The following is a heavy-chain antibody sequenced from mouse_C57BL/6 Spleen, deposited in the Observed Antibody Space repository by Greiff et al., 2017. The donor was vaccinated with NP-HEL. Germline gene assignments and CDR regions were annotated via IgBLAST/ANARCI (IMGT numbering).Heavy chain of an antibody. Sequence: QGQLQQSGAELVKPGASVKISCKASGYAFSSYWMNWVKQRPGKGLEWIGQIYPGDGDTNYNGKFKGKATLTADKSSSTAYMQLSSLTSEDSAVYFCARSYYGSSSYYYAMDYWGQGTSVTVSS. CDR1: GYAFSSYW. D-gene: IGHD1-1*01. V-gene: IGHV1-80*01. CDR3: ARSYYGSSSYYYAMDY. CDR2: IYPGDGDT. J-gene: IGHJ4*01.